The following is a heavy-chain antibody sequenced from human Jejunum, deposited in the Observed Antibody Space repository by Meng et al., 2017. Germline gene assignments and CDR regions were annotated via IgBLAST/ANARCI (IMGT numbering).Heavy chain of an antibody. V-gene: IGHV4-30-4*01. CDR1: GESIGCGEFF. D-gene: IGHD2-2*01. J-gene: IGHJ4*02. CDR2: MDYRGST. Sequence: QGVGAGLVNPSQYLSLTCMVTGESIGCGEFFWSCIRQLPGNGMEWIGYMDYRGSTLYIPSLKSRVTISVATSKNQSTLKLSSVTDTDTAVYFCARGELLWDYWGQGTLVTVSS. CDR3: ARGELLWDY.